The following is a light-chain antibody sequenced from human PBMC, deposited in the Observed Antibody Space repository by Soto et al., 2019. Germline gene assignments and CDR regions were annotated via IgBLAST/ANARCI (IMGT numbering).Light chain of an antibody. CDR2: AAS. CDR3: QQSYHIPWM. Sequence: DIHMTQSPSSLSAFVGERVTITCRAGQTISNYVNWYQQKPGKAPKVLIYAASTMQSGDPSRFSGSGSGADFSLTISSLQPEDFATYYCQQSYHIPWMFGQWTKVEI. J-gene: IGKJ1*01. V-gene: IGKV1-39*01. CDR1: QTISNY.